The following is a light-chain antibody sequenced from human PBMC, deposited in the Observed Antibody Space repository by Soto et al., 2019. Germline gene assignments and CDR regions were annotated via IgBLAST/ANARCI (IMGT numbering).Light chain of an antibody. Sequence: EFVLTQSPGTLSFFPGERATLSCRASQTVRNNYLAWYQQKTGQAPRLLIYDESSRATGIPDRFSGGGSGTDLTLTISRLEPEDFAVYYCQKFSSYPLTCGGGTKVDIK. J-gene: IGKJ4*01. CDR1: QTVRNNY. V-gene: IGKV3-20*01. CDR3: QKFSSYPLT. CDR2: DES.